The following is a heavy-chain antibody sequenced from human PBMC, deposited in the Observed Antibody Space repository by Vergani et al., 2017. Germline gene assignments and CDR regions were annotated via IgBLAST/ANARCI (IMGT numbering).Heavy chain of an antibody. CDR2: IYHSGST. D-gene: IGHD6-13*01. J-gene: IGHJ5*02. V-gene: IGHV4-38-2*02. CDR1: GYSISSGYY. CDR3: ARVVSGQQLVAEWFDP. Sequence: QVQLQESGPGLVKPSETLSLTCTVSGYSISSGYYWGWIRQPPGKGLEWIGSIYHSGSTYYNPSLKSRVTISVDTSKNQFSLKLRSVTAADTAVYYCARVVSGQQLVAEWFDPWGQGTLVTVSS.